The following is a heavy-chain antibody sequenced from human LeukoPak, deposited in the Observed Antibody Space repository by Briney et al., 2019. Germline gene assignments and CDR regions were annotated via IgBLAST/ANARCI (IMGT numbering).Heavy chain of an antibody. CDR2: IYYSGST. CDR1: GGSISSGGYY. Sequence: SQTLSLTCTVSGGSISSGGYYWSWIRQHPGKGLEWIGYIYYSGSTYCNPSLKSRVTISVDTSKNQFSLKLSSVTAADTAVYYCAREKGDSTSSTDAFDIWGQGTMVTVSS. D-gene: IGHD2-2*01. CDR3: AREKGDSTSSTDAFDI. J-gene: IGHJ3*02. V-gene: IGHV4-31*03.